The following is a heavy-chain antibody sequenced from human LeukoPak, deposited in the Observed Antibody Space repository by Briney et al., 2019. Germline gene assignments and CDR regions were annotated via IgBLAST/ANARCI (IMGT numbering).Heavy chain of an antibody. CDR2: IYYTGTT. CDR1: GGSISDYC. Sequence: SETLSLTCTVSGGSISDYCWNWIRQPPGKGLEWIGYIYYTGTTNYNPSLKSRVSISVDTSKKQFSLKLSSLTAADTAVYYCAGDQYGMDVWGQGTTVTVSS. D-gene: IGHD4-17*01. V-gene: IGHV4-59*08. J-gene: IGHJ6*02. CDR3: AGDQYGMDV.